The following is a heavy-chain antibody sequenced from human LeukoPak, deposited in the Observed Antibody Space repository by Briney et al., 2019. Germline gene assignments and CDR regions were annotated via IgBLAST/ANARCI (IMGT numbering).Heavy chain of an antibody. D-gene: IGHD6-13*01. CDR3: ARHREAAAFSGFDH. J-gene: IGHJ4*02. CDR1: GGPISSYF. V-gene: IGHV4-59*08. CDR2: MYNSGST. Sequence: SETLSLTCTVSGGPISSYFWSWIRQPPGKGLEWIGYMYNSGSTNYNPSLKSRVTISVDSSKNKFSLKLSSVTAADTAVYYCARHREAAAFSGFDHWGQGTLVTVSS.